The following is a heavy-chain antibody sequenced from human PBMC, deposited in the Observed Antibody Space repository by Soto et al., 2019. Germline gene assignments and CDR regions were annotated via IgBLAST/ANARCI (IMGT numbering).Heavy chain of an antibody. V-gene: IGHV3-33*01. D-gene: IGHD5-12*01. Sequence: GGSLRLSCEASGFTFNTYSMHWVRQPPGKGLEWLAAIWYDGTQKYYADSVKGRFIISRDNSKKTLYLEMNSLRAGDTAVYYCTRVTSVLGSEGAYVGSWFDPWGQGTMVTVSS. CDR1: GFTFNTYS. CDR2: IWYDGTQK. CDR3: TRVTSVLGSEGAYVGSWFDP. J-gene: IGHJ5*02.